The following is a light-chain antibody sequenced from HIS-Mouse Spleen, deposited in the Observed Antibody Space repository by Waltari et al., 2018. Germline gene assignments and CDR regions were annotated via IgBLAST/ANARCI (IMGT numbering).Light chain of an antibody. CDR3: SSYAGSNNFVV. CDR1: SSDVGGYNY. CDR2: EVS. J-gene: IGLJ2*01. V-gene: IGLV2-8*01. Sequence: QSALTQPPSASGSPGQSVTISCTGTSSDVGGYNYVSWYQQHPGKATKLMIYEVSKRPLGVPDRLSGSKSGNTASLTVSWLQAEDEADYYCSSYAGSNNFVVFGGGTKLTVL.